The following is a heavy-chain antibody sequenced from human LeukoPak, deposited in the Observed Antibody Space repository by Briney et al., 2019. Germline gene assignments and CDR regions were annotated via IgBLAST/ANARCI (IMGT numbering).Heavy chain of an antibody. CDR3: ARDGRGYSYGYTFDY. V-gene: IGHV3-21*04. CDR1: GFTFSSYS. D-gene: IGHD5-18*01. Sequence: GGSLRLSCAASGFTFSSYSMNWVRQAPGKGLEWVSSISSSSSYIYYADSVKGRFTISRDNAKNSLYLQVNSLRAEDTAVYYCARDGRGYSYGYTFDYWGQGTLVTVSS. CDR2: ISSSSSYI. J-gene: IGHJ4*02.